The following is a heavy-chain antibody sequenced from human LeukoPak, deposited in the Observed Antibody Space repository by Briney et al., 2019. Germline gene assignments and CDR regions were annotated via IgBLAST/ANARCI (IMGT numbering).Heavy chain of an antibody. CDR1: GYTLTELS. D-gene: IGHD3-16*02. Sequence: GASVKVSCKVSGYTLTELSMHWVRQAPGKGLEWMGGFDPEDGETIYAQKFQGRVTMTEDTSTDTAYMELSSLRSEDTAVYYCANRYDYVWGSYPRYNWFDPWGQGALVTVSS. CDR2: FDPEDGET. V-gene: IGHV1-24*01. CDR3: ANRYDYVWGSYPRYNWFDP. J-gene: IGHJ5*02.